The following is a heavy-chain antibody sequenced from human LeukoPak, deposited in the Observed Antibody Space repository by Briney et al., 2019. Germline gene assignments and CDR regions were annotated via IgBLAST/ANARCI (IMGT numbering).Heavy chain of an antibody. J-gene: IGHJ4*02. CDR1: GFTLSSNS. V-gene: IGHV3-48*04. CDR2: ISSGSDTI. CDR3: ARVSALDGYFDY. D-gene: IGHD5-24*01. Sequence: PGGSLRLSCAASGFTLSSNSMKWVRQAPGKGLEWVAYISSGSDTIYTADSVKGRFTISRDNAENSLYLQMNSLRAEDTAVYYCARVSALDGYFDYWGQGTLVTVSS.